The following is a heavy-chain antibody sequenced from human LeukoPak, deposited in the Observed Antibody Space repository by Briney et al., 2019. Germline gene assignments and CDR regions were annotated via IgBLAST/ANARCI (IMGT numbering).Heavy chain of an antibody. J-gene: IGHJ4*02. CDR2: TYYRSKWYY. Sequence: SQTLSLTCAISGDSGSSQSCAWNWIRQSPSRGLEWLGRTYYRSKWYYEYAVSLKSRVTMIPDTSRNQFFLQLSSVTPEDAAVYYCAHGLSGVGFNYWGQGTLVTVSS. CDR3: AHGLSGVGFNY. CDR1: GDSGSSQSCA. D-gene: IGHD3-10*01. V-gene: IGHV6-1*01.